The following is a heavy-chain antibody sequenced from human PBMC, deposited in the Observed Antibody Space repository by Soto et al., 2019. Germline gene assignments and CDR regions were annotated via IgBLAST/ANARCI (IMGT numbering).Heavy chain of an antibody. Sequence: TSETLSLTCTVSGGSISSSSYYWGWIRQPPGKGLEWIGSIYYSGSTYYNPSLKSRVTISVDTSKNQFSLKLSSVTAADTAVYYCARQVYSSGWYFDYWGQGTLVTVSS. J-gene: IGHJ4*02. CDR2: IYYSGST. D-gene: IGHD6-19*01. CDR1: GGSISSSSYY. V-gene: IGHV4-39*01. CDR3: ARQVYSSGWYFDY.